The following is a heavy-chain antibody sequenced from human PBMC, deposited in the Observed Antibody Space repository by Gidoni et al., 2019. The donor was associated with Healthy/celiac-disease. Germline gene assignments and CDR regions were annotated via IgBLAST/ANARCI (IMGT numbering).Heavy chain of an antibody. V-gene: IGHV3-23*04. J-gene: IGHJ3*02. CDR2: ISGSGGST. CDR1: GFTFSSYA. D-gene: IGHD2-2*01. Sequence: EVQLVESGGGLVQPGGSLRLSCAASGFTFSSYAMSWVRQAPGKGLEWVSAISGSGGSTYYADSVKGRFTISRDNSKNTLYLQMNSLRAEDTAVYYCAKDAKYQLLSTGPNAFDIWGQGTMVTVSS. CDR3: AKDAKYQLLSTGPNAFDI.